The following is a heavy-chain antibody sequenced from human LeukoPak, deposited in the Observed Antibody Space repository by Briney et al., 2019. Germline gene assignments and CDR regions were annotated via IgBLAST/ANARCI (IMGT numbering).Heavy chain of an antibody. Sequence: ASVKVSCKASGYSHTSYDINWVRQATGQGLEWMGWMNPNSGNTGYAQKFQGRDTITRNTSISTAYMELSSLRSEDTAVYSCANAPTWRGNPLGGYNSYYMDVWGKGTTVTVSS. J-gene: IGHJ6*03. V-gene: IGHV1-8*03. CDR3: ANAPTWRGNPLGGYNSYYMDV. D-gene: IGHD4-23*01. CDR1: GYSHTSYD. CDR2: MNPNSGNT.